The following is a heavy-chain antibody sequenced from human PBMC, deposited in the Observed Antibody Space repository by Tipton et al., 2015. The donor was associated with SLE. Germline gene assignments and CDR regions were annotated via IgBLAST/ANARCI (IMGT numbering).Heavy chain of an antibody. CDR3: ARVGAYCTSSNCHDY. Sequence: QLVQSGAELKRPGSSVKVSCKASGGTFSSYAISWVRQAPGQGLEWMGWISAYNGNADYAQKVQGRVTMTTDTSTSIGYMEMRSLRTDDTAVYYCARVGAYCTSSNCHDYWGQGTLVTVSS. V-gene: IGHV1-18*04. CDR2: ISAYNGNA. CDR1: GGTFSSYA. J-gene: IGHJ4*02. D-gene: IGHD2-2*01.